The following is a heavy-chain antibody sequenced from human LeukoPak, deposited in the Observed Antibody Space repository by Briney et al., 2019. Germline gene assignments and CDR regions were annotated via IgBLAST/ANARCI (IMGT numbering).Heavy chain of an antibody. Sequence: GGSLRLSCAASGFTFSSYGMHWVRQAPGKGLEWVAVISYDGSNKYYADSVKGRFTISRDNSKNTLYLQMNSLRAEDTAVYYCAKDGRQWLVPAYWGQGTLVTVSS. V-gene: IGHV3-30*18. CDR1: GFTFSSYG. D-gene: IGHD6-19*01. J-gene: IGHJ4*02. CDR3: AKDGRQWLVPAY. CDR2: ISYDGSNK.